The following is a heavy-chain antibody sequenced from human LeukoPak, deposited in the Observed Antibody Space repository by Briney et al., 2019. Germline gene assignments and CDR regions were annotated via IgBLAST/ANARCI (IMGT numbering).Heavy chain of an antibody. CDR1: GWTFISCL. CDR3: ARDRAGGNSRYFDL. D-gene: IGHD4-23*01. V-gene: IGHV3-74*01. J-gene: IGHJ2*01. CDR2: INSDGSST. Sequence: PGGSLRLSCAASGWTFISCLTLCVRQAPGRGLVWVSRINSDGSSTTYADSVKGRFTISRDNAKNTLYLQMNSLRAEATAVYYCARDRAGGNSRYFDLWGRGTLVTVSS.